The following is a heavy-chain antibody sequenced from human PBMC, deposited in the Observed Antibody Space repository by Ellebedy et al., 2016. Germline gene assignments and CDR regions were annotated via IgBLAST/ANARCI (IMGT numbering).Heavy chain of an antibody. CDR1: GSGFNSFNSYW. V-gene: IGHV5-51*01. CDR3: ARLATAEFDY. J-gene: IGHJ4*02. CDR2: IYPGDSDT. D-gene: IGHD5-12*01. Sequence: GESLKISCKGSGSGFNSFNSYWIGWVRQMPGKGLEWMGIIYPGDSDTRYSPSFQGQVTISADKSISTAHLQWSGLKPSDTAMYYCARLATAEFDYWGQGTLVTVSS.